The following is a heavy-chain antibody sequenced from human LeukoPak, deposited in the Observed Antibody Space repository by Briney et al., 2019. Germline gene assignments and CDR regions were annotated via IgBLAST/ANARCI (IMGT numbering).Heavy chain of an antibody. CDR1: GDSVSSKSAT. J-gene: IGHJ4*02. CDR2: TYYRSKWYN. V-gene: IGHV6-1*01. CDR3: ARGTYSSSWYIDY. D-gene: IGHD6-13*01. Sequence: SQTLSLTCAISGDSVSSKSATWNWIRQSPSRGLEWLGRTYYRSKWYNDYAVSVKSRITINPDTSKNQFSLQLNSVTPEDTAVYYCARGTYSSSWYIDYWGQGTLVTVSS.